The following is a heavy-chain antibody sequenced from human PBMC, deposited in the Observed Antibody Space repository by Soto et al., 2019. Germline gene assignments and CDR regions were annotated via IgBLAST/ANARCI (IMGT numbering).Heavy chain of an antibody. CDR1: GYSFTSYW. D-gene: IGHD2-2*01. CDR2: IYPGDSDT. Sequence: AGESLKISCKGSGYSFTSYWIGWVRQMPGKGLEWMGIIYPGDSDTRYSPSFQGQVTISADKSISTAYLQWSSLKASDTAMYYCARAGYCSSTSCQSGYYYYGMDVWGQGTTVTVSS. V-gene: IGHV5-51*01. CDR3: ARAGYCSSTSCQSGYYYYGMDV. J-gene: IGHJ6*02.